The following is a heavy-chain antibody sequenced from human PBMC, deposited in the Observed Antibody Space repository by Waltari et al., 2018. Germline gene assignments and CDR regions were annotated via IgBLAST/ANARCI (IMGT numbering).Heavy chain of an antibody. J-gene: IGHJ4*02. CDR1: GFPFSSYA. CDR3: ARDQRQWGSSTSCH. D-gene: IGHD2-2*01. Sequence: EVQLLESGGGLVQPGGSLRLSCAASGFPFSSYAMSWVRQAPGKGLEWVSAISGSGGSTYYADSVKGRFTISRDNSKNTLYLQMNSLRAEDTAVYYCARDQRQWGSSTSCHWGQGTLVTVSS. CDR2: ISGSGGST. V-gene: IGHV3-23*01.